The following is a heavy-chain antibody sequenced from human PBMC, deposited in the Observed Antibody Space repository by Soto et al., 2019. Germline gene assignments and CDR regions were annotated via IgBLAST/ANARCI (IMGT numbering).Heavy chain of an antibody. CDR2: ISGGGDST. V-gene: IGHV3-23*01. CDR1: GFTFSTNS. Sequence: EVQLLESGGGLVQPGGSLRLSCAASGFTFSTNSMTWVRQAPGKGLEWVCGISGGGDSTHYADSVKGRFTISRDNSKNMVYLQMNSLTADDTAVYFCSKWDGYGDQWGQGTLVPVSS. CDR3: SKWDGYGDQ. J-gene: IGHJ5*02. D-gene: IGHD5-12*01.